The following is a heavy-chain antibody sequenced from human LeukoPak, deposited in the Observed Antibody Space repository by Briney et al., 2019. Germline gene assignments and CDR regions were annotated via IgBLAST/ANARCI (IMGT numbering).Heavy chain of an antibody. Sequence: GGSLRLSCTASGFTVSGNYMTWVRQAPGKGLEWVSVIYSGGSTFYADSVKGRFTISRDNSKNTLYLQMNSLRAEDTAVYYCARLAMTTNLDYYFDFWGQGTLVTVSS. CDR1: GFTVSGNY. V-gene: IGHV3-66*01. CDR2: IYSGGST. D-gene: IGHD4/OR15-4a*01. J-gene: IGHJ4*02. CDR3: ARLAMTTNLDYYFDF.